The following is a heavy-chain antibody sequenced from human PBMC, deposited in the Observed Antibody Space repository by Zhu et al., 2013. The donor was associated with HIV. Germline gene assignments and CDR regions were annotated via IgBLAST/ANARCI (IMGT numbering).Heavy chain of an antibody. D-gene: IGHD3-22*01. CDR3: ARDGVPYYYDSSGYYSGWYFDL. CDR1: GGTFSSYA. Sequence: QVQLVQSGAEVKKPGSSVKVSYKASGGTFSSYAISWVRQAPGQGLEWMGGIIPIFGTANYAQKFQGRVTITADESTSTAYMELSSLRSEDTAVYYCARDGVPYYYDSSGYYSGWYFDLWGRGTLVTVSS. J-gene: IGHJ2*01. V-gene: IGHV1-69*01. CDR2: IIPIFGTA.